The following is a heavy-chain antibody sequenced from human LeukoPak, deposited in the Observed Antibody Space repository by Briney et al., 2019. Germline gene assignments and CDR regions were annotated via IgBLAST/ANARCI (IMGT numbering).Heavy chain of an antibody. CDR2: IYYSGST. Sequence: SETLSLTCTVSGGSISSYYWSWIRQPPGKGLEWIGSIYYSGSTYYNPSLKSRVTISVDTSKNQFSLKLSSVTAADTAVYYCARLGGAASVSYYYYGMDVWGQGTTVTVSS. CDR1: GGSISSYY. J-gene: IGHJ6*02. CDR3: ARLGGAASVSYYYYGMDV. V-gene: IGHV4-59*05. D-gene: IGHD2-15*01.